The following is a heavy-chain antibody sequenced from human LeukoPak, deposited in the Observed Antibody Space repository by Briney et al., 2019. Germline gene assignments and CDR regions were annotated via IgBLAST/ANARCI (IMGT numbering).Heavy chain of an antibody. CDR1: GYSFTSYW. J-gene: IGHJ3*02. Sequence: GESLKISCKGSGYSFTSYWIGWVRQMPGKGLEWMGIIYPGDSDTRYSPSFQGQVTISADKSISTAYLQWSSLKASDTAMYYCARPGAAAGPPHAFDIWGQGTMVTVSS. CDR3: ARPGAAAGPPHAFDI. V-gene: IGHV5-51*01. D-gene: IGHD6-13*01. CDR2: IYPGDSDT.